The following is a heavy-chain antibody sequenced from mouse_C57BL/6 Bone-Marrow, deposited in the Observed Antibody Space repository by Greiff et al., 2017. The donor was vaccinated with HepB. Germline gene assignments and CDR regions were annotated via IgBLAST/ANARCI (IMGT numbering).Heavy chain of an antibody. V-gene: IGHV5-2*01. Sequence: DVKPVESGGGLVQPGESLKLSCESNEYEFPSHDMSWVRKTPEKRLELVAAINSDGGSTYYPDTMERRFIISRDNTKKTLYLQMSSLRSEDTALYYCARHEVENGTSGYWGQGTTLTVSS. J-gene: IGHJ2*01. D-gene: IGHD1-1*01. CDR3: ARHEVENGTSGY. CDR1: EYEFPSHD. CDR2: INSDGGST.